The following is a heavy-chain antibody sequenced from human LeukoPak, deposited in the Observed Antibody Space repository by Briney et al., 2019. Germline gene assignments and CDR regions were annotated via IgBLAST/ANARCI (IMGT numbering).Heavy chain of an antibody. Sequence: GGSLRLSCAASGFIFSNYGMSWVRQSPGKGLEWVSRVSASGGRTYYADSVKGRFTISRDNAKNALYLQMNSLRAEDTAVYYCAKDLHYGSADYWGQGTLVTVSS. CDR2: VSASGGRT. D-gene: IGHD3-10*01. CDR3: AKDLHYGSADY. V-gene: IGHV3-23*01. CDR1: GFIFSNYG. J-gene: IGHJ4*02.